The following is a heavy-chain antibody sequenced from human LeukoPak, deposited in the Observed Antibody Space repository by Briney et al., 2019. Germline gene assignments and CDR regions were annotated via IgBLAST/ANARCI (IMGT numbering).Heavy chain of an antibody. V-gene: IGHV3-11*04. CDR3: AREIDYGDYDY. CDR2: ISSSGSTI. J-gene: IGHJ4*02. D-gene: IGHD4-17*01. CDR1: GFTFSDYY. Sequence: GGSLRLSCAASGFTFSDYYMSWIRQAPGKGLEWVSHISSSGSTIYYADSVKGRFTISRDNAKNSLYLQMNSLRAEDTAVYYCAREIDYGDYDYWGQGTLVTVSS.